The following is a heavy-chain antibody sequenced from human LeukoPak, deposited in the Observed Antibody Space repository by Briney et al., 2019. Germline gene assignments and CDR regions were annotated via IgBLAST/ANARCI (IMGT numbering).Heavy chain of an antibody. Sequence: GGSLRLSCAASGFSFSNNWMFWVRQAPGKRLEWVATMNQDGRERFYVDSVKGRFTISRDNTKNSLYLQMNSLRAEDTAMYFCATGTYRERFYSWGQGTLVTVSS. CDR2: MNQDGRER. CDR3: ATGTYRERFYS. V-gene: IGHV3-7*01. CDR1: GFSFSNNW. J-gene: IGHJ4*02. D-gene: IGHD3-16*02.